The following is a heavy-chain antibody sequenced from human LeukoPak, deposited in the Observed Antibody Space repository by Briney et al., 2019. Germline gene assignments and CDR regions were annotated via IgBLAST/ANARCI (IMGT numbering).Heavy chain of an antibody. Sequence: GGSLRLSCAASGFTFSNYAMRWVRQAPGKGLKWASGISGSGGRTYYTDSVKGRFTISRDNSKNTLYLQMNSLRAEDTAVYYCAKPARTDYADYWGQGTLVTVSS. J-gene: IGHJ4*02. V-gene: IGHV3-23*01. CDR3: AKPARTDYADY. CDR1: GFTFSNYA. CDR2: ISGSGGRT. D-gene: IGHD1-14*01.